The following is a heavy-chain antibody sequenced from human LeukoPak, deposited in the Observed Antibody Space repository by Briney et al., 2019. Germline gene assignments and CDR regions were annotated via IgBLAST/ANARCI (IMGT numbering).Heavy chain of an antibody. CDR3: ARDREGYCSGGTCTNFDY. CDR1: GFTFSSYS. J-gene: IGHJ4*02. V-gene: IGHV3-21*01. D-gene: IGHD2-15*01. Sequence: PGGSLRLSCAASGFTFSSYSMNWVRQAPGKGLEWVSSISSSSSYIYYADSVKGRLTISRDNAKNSLYLQMNSLRAEDTAVYYCARDREGYCSGGTCTNFDYWGQGTLVTVSS. CDR2: ISSSSSYI.